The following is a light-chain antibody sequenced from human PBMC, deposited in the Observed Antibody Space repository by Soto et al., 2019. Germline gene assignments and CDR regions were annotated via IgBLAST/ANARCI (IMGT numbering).Light chain of an antibody. J-gene: IGKJ1*01. CDR2: WAS. CDR1: QSVLYSSNNRNY. Sequence: DIVMTQFPDSLAVSLGERATINCKSSQSVLYSSNNRNYLAWYQHKPGQPPKLLIYWASTRESGVPDRFSGSGSGTDFTLTISSLQAEDVAVHYCQQYNSTPRTFGQGTKVEIK. V-gene: IGKV4-1*01. CDR3: QQYNSTPRT.